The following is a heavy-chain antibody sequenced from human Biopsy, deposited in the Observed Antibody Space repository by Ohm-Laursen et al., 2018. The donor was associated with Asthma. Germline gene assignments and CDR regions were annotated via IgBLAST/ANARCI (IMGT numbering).Heavy chain of an antibody. D-gene: IGHD6-13*01. CDR3: VRGSSSWHHGPFHYYYGLDV. Sequence: TLSLTCSLSSGSGGYMRGGNYYWGWIRQPPGKGLEWIGSIYYSGTTYYNPSLESRFTVSADTSKNQFSLKLTSVTAADTAVYYCVRGSSSWHHGPFHYYYGLDVWGQGTTATVSS. J-gene: IGHJ6*02. CDR2: IYYSGTT. V-gene: IGHV4-39*01. CDR1: SGSGGYMRGGNYY.